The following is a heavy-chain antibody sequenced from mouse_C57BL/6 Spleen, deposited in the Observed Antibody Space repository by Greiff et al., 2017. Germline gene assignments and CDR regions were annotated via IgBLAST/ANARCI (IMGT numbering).Heavy chain of an antibody. D-gene: IGHD2-2*01. CDR3: ARPMVTGFYAMDY. J-gene: IGHJ4*01. CDR1: GFTFSSYG. V-gene: IGHV5-6*01. Sequence: EVKVVESGGDLVKPGGSLKLSCAASGFTFSSYGMSWVRQTPDKRLEWVATISSGGSYTYYPDSVKGRFTISRDNAKNTLYLQMSSLKSEDTAMYYCARPMVTGFYAMDYWGQGTSVTVSS. CDR2: ISSGGSYT.